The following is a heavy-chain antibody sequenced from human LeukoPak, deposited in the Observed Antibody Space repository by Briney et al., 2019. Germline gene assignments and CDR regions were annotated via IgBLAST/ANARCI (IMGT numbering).Heavy chain of an antibody. J-gene: IGHJ5*02. Sequence: GGSLRLSCAASRFTFSTYAMSWVRQAPGKGLEWVSSISGSGGNTFYADSVKGRFTISRDNAKNSLYLQMNSLRAEDTAVYYCARDIVGPTVTTVSWGQGTLVTVSS. CDR1: RFTFSTYA. D-gene: IGHD4-17*01. V-gene: IGHV3-23*01. CDR2: ISGSGGNT. CDR3: ARDIVGPTVTTVS.